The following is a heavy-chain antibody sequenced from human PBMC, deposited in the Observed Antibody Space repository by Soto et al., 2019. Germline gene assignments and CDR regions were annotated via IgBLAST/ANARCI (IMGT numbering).Heavy chain of an antibody. Sequence: EVQLVESGGGLIQPGGCLRLICAASGLSVTANYMTWVRQAPGKGLEWLSIIYRGGGTYYADSLKGRAIISRDGSRNMVFLQMNSLTAEDAGVYYCARRDDSETFDIWGRGTAVNVSS. CDR3: ARRDDSETFDI. CDR2: IYRGGGT. CDR1: GLSVTANY. J-gene: IGHJ3*02. D-gene: IGHD5-18*01. V-gene: IGHV3-53*01.